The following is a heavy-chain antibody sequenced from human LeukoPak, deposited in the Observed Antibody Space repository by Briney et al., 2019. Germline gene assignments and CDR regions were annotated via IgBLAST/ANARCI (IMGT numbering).Heavy chain of an antibody. CDR2: VSGSGGST. CDR3: ARDSGNYYNNDGFSDYFDY. V-gene: IGHV3-23*01. D-gene: IGHD3-10*01. J-gene: IGHJ4*02. CDR1: GFTFSFYA. Sequence: GGSLRLSCAASGFTFSFYAITWVRQAPGKGLEWVSVVSGSGGSTDYADSVKGRFTVSRDNSKNTVYLQMNSLRAEDTAVYYCARDSGNYYNNDGFSDYFDYWGQGSLVTVSS.